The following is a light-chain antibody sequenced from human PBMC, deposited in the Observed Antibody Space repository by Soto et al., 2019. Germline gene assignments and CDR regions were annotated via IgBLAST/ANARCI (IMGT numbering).Light chain of an antibody. CDR1: QGISNY. CDR3: QQYNTFWT. J-gene: IGKJ1*01. V-gene: IGKV1-8*01. CDR2: AAS. Sequence: AIRMTQSPSSFSASTGDRVTITCRASQGISNYLAWYQQKPGKAPKLLIYAASTLQSGVPSRFSGSGSGTEFTLTISSLQPDDFATYYCQQYNTFWTFGQGTKVDIK.